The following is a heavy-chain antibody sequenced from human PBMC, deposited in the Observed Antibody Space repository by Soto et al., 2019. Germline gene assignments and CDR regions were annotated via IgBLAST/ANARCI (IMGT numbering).Heavy chain of an antibody. Sequence: QVQLVQSGAEVKKPGSSVKVSCKASGGTFSSYAISWVRQAPGQGLEWMGGIIPIFGTANYAQKFQGRVTITADESTSTAYTELSSLRSEDTAVYYCARGGVGVAIVARFSYYYGSGSYYPFDYWGQGTLVTVSS. D-gene: IGHD3-10*01. CDR1: GGTFSSYA. V-gene: IGHV1-69*01. J-gene: IGHJ4*02. CDR3: ARGGVGVAIVARFSYYYGSGSYYPFDY. CDR2: IIPIFGTA.